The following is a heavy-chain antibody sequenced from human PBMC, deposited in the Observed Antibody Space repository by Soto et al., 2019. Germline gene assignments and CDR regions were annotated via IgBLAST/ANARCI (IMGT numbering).Heavy chain of an antibody. Sequence: SEALSLTCTGSSGPISSTRYSWDWIRQPPGKGLEWIGYIYYSGSPNYNPSLKSRFTISVDTSKNQFSLKLSSVTAADTAVYYCARGNIQWFDPWGEGTLVTVSS. V-gene: IGHV4-61*05. CDR3: ARGNIQWFDP. CDR1: SGPISSTRYS. J-gene: IGHJ5*02. D-gene: IGHD5-18*01. CDR2: IYYSGSP.